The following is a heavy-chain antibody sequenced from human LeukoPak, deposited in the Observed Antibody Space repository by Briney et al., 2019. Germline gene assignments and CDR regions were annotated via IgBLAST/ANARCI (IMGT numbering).Heavy chain of an antibody. Sequence: SETLSLTCAVYGGSFSGYYWSWIRQPPGKGLGWIGEINHSGSTNYNPSLKSRVTISVDTSKNQFSLKLSSVTAADTAVYYCARSHRARRFFDYWGQGTLVTVSS. V-gene: IGHV4-34*01. J-gene: IGHJ4*02. CDR1: GGSFSGYY. CDR2: INHSGST. CDR3: ARSHRARRFFDY. D-gene: IGHD6-6*01.